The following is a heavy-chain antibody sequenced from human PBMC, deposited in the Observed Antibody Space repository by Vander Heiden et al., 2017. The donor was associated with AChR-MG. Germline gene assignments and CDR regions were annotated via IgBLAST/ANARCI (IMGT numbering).Heavy chain of an antibody. CDR3: ARDSHYTWGNFPFEH. CDR1: GSTFSDDA. D-gene: IGHD3-10*01. CDR2: INTKTGNP. V-gene: IGHV7-4-1*02. J-gene: IGHJ4*02. Sequence: QVQLVQSGPELRKPGASVKTSCKTFGSTFSDDAIHWVRQAPGQGLEWMGWINTKTGNPSYAPGFTGRFVFSMDTSVSTAFLEISSLTAADTAVDYCARDSHYTWGNFPFEHWGQGTLVSVSS.